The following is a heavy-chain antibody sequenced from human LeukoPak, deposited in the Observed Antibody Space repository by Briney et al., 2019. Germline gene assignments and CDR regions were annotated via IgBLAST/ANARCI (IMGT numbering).Heavy chain of an antibody. V-gene: IGHV3-30*18. Sequence: GGSLRLSCTATGFTISSYVMHWVRQAPGKGLEWVALISYDGSNEYYGDSVKGRFTISRDISKNTLYLQMNSLRAEDTAVYYCAKGTDIVVVPASTWGQGTLVTVSS. D-gene: IGHD2-2*01. J-gene: IGHJ5*02. CDR3: AKGTDIVVVPAST. CDR1: GFTISSYV. CDR2: ISYDGSNE.